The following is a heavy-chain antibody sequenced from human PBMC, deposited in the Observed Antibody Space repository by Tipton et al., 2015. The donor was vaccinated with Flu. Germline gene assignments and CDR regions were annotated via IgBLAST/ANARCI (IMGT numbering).Heavy chain of an antibody. Sequence: TLSLTCAVYGGSFSGYYWSWIRQPPGKGLEWIGEINHSGSTNYNPSLKSRVTISVDTSKNQFSLKLSSVTAADTAVYYCARQQWLADFDYWGQGTLVTVS. CDR2: INHSGST. CDR3: ARQQWLADFDY. J-gene: IGHJ4*02. CDR1: GGSFSGYY. D-gene: IGHD6-19*01. V-gene: IGHV4-34*01.